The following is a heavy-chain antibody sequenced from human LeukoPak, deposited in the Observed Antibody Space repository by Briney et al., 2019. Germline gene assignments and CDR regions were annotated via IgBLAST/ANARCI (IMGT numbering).Heavy chain of an antibody. D-gene: IGHD6-13*01. CDR3: ARAGIAAAGTRGVLGY. V-gene: IGHV3-7*03. J-gene: IGHJ4*02. Sequence: GGSLRLSCAASGFTFSSYWMSWVRQAPGKGLEWVANIKQDGSEKYYVDSVKGRFTISRDNAKNSLYLQMNSLRAEDTALYHCARAGIAAAGTRGVLGYWGQGTLVTVSS. CDR1: GFTFSSYW. CDR2: IKQDGSEK.